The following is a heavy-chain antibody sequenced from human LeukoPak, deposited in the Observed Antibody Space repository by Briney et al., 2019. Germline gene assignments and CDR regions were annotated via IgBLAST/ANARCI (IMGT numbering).Heavy chain of an antibody. Sequence: SETLSLTCTVSGGSISSYYWSWIRQPPGKGLEWIGYIYYSGSTNYNPSLKSRVTISVDTSKNQFSLKLSSVTAADTVVYYCARATDMVRGVISWFDPWGQGTLVTVSS. D-gene: IGHD3-10*01. CDR1: GGSISSYY. CDR3: ARATDMVRGVISWFDP. J-gene: IGHJ5*02. V-gene: IGHV4-59*01. CDR2: IYYSGST.